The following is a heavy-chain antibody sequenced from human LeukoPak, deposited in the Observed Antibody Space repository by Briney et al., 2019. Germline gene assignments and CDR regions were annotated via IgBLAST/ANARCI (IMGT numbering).Heavy chain of an antibody. CDR3: AKAQGSGNQPFDY. D-gene: IGHD3-10*01. J-gene: IGHJ4*02. V-gene: IGHV3-23*01. Sequence: GGSLRLSCAASGFSFSSYAMSWVRQAPGKGLEWVSAISAGGGTTYCTDSVKGRFTISRDNSRKTLYLQVSSLGAEDTAVYYCAKAQGSGNQPFDYWGQGTLVAVSS. CDR1: GFSFSSYA. CDR2: ISAGGGTT.